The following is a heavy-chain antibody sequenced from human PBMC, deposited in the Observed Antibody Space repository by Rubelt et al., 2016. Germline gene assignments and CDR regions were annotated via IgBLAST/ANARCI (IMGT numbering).Heavy chain of an antibody. CDR2: ISAYTGNT. CDR1: GYTFTSYG. J-gene: IGHJ3*02. CDR3: ARDRTWLVPGLDAFDS. D-gene: IGHD6-19*01. Sequence: QVQLVQSGAEVKKPGASVKVSCKASGYTFTSYGISWVRQAPGQGLEWMGWISAYTGNTNYAQKLQGRGNSNTDTCTSTAYMELRSRRANDTSVYYCARDRTWLVPGLDAFDSWCQGTMVTVSS. V-gene: IGHV1-18*01.